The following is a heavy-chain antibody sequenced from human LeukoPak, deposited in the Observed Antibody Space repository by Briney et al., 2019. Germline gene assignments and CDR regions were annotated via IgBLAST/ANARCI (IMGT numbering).Heavy chain of an antibody. V-gene: IGHV1-69*13. CDR1: GGTFSSYA. CDR3: ARDLGSSSWYYHYYYMDV. Sequence: SVKVSCKASGGTFSSYAISWVRQAPGQGLEWMGGIIPIFGTANYAQKFQGRVTITADESTSTAYMELSSLRSEDTAVYYCARDLGSSSWYYHYYYMDVWGKGTTVTVSS. J-gene: IGHJ6*03. CDR2: IIPIFGTA. D-gene: IGHD6-13*01.